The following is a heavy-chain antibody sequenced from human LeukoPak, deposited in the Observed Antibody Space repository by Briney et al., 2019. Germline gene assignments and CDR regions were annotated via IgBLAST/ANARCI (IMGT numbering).Heavy chain of an antibody. J-gene: IGHJ4*02. CDR2: IYPGDSDT. V-gene: IGHV5-51*01. CDR1: GYSFTSHW. CDR3: ARLVTPMAGTYYFDS. D-gene: IGHD4-23*01. Sequence: GEYLKISCKGSGYSFTSHWIGWVRQMPGKGLEWMGIIYPGDSDTRYSPSFQGQVIISVDKSISTAYLQWSRLEASDSAVYYCARLVTPMAGTYYFDSWGQGTLVTVSS.